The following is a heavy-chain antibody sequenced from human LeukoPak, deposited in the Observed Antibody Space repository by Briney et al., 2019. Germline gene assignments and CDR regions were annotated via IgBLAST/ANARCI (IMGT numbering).Heavy chain of an antibody. CDR2: IYYTGST. V-gene: IGHV4-59*01. CDR1: GGPISTYY. Sequence: SETLSFTCTAAGGPISTYYWRWIRQSPGKELEWIGYIYYTGSTSYNPSLKSRVAISVDTSKNKFSLKLSSVTAADTAVYYCARATSWSYYYMDVWAKGTTVTVSS. J-gene: IGHJ6*03. CDR3: ARATSWSYYYMDV.